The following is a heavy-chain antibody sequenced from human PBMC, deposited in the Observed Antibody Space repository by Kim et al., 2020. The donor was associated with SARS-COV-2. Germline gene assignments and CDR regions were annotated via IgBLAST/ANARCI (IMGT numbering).Heavy chain of an antibody. J-gene: IGHJ3*02. CDR2: ISSSGSTI. CDR3: ARVLLTTGPNAFDI. D-gene: IGHD3-10*01. CDR1: GFTFSSYE. Sequence: GGSLRLSCAASGFTFSSYEMNWVRQAPGKGLEWVSYISSSGSTIYYADSVKGRFTISRDNAKNSLYLQMNSLRAEDTAVYYCARVLLTTGPNAFDIWGQGTMVTVSS. V-gene: IGHV3-48*03.